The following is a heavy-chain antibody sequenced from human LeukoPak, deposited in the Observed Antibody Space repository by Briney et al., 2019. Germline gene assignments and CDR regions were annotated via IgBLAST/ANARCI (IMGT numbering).Heavy chain of an antibody. CDR1: GYTFTSYF. J-gene: IGHJ4*02. CDR2: INPTGGST. V-gene: IGHV1-46*01. CDR3: ARAPANKYDSRLTEDY. D-gene: IGHD3-22*01. Sequence: ASVKVSCKASGYTFTSYFIHWVRQAPGEGLEWMGIINPTGGSTRYAQKFQGRVTMTRDTSTSTVYMELSSLRSEDTAVYYCARAPANKYDSRLTEDYWGQGTLVTVSS.